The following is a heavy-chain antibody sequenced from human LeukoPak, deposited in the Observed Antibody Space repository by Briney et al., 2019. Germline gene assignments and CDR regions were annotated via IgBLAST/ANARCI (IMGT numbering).Heavy chain of an antibody. J-gene: IGHJ4*02. Sequence: ASETLSLTCTVSGGSISSGGYYWSWIRQPPGKGLEWIGYIYHSGSTYYNPSLKSRVTISVDRSKNQFSLKLSSVTAADTAVYYCARARTGTTPNFDYWGQGTLVTVSS. CDR2: IYHSGST. D-gene: IGHD1-7*01. V-gene: IGHV4-30-2*01. CDR1: GGSISSGGYY. CDR3: ARARTGTTPNFDY.